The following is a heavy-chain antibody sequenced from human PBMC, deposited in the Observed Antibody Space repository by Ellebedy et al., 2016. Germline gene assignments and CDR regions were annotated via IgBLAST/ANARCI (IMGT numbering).Heavy chain of an antibody. J-gene: IGHJ4*02. V-gene: IGHV3-48*02. D-gene: IGHD1-26*01. Sequence: GGSLRLSCAASGFTFSGFIMNWVRQAPGKGLEWVSSVKSDGVTRHYADSVQGRFTISRDNAESSLSLQMNSLRDEDTAVYYCANGREYSGSHANFDHWGQGTLVTVSS. CDR3: ANGREYSGSHANFDH. CDR1: GFTFSGFI. CDR2: VKSDGVTR.